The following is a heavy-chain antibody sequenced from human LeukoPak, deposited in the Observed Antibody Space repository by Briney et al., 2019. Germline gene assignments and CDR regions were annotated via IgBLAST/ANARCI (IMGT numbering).Heavy chain of an antibody. J-gene: IGHJ4*02. CDR1: GFTFSSYS. CDR2: IYYSGST. D-gene: IGHD3-22*01. CDR3: ARVLNYYDSSGYYTPLKYFDY. V-gene: IGHV4-59*01. Sequence: KPGGSLRLSCAASGFTFSSYSMNWVRQAPGKGLEWIGYIYYSGSTNYNPSLKSRVTISVDTAKNQFSLKLSSVTAADTAVYYCARVLNYYDSSGYYTPLKYFDYWGQGTLVTVSS.